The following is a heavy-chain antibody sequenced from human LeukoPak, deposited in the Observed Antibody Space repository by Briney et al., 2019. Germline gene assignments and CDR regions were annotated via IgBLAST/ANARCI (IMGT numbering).Heavy chain of an antibody. CDR1: GYTFISFG. Sequence: ASVKVSCKASGYTFISFGISWVRQAPGHGLEWIGWISLYKGNTNYAQNVQGRVTMTTDTSTDTAYMERSRLRSDDTAVYYCARRVYFDFCFDYWGQGTLVTASS. D-gene: IGHD3-9*01. J-gene: IGHJ4*02. CDR2: ISLYKGNT. CDR3: ARRVYFDFCFDY. V-gene: IGHV1-18*01.